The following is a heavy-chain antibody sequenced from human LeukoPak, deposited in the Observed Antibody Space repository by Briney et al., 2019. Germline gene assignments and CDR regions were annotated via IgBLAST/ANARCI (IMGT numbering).Heavy chain of an antibody. D-gene: IGHD2-2*01. CDR3: TRLRGDIVVVPAAIFDY. J-gene: IGHJ4*02. CDR1: GFTFGDYA. CDR2: IRSKAYGGTT. Sequence: GGSLRLSCTASGFTFGDYAMRWVRQAPGKGLEWVGFIRSKAYGGTTEYAASVKGRFTISRDDSKSIAYLQMNSLKTEDTAVYYCTRLRGDIVVVPAAIFDYWGQGTLVTVSS. V-gene: IGHV3-49*04.